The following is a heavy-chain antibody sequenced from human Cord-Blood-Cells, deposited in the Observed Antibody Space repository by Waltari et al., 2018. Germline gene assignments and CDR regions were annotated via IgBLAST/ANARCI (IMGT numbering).Heavy chain of an antibody. V-gene: IGHV1-18*01. CDR2: ISAYNGNT. D-gene: IGHD5-12*01. CDR3: ARDRRRRGYSGYDYGMDV. CDR1: GYTFTSYG. J-gene: IGHJ6*02. Sequence: QVQLVQSGAEVKKPGASVKVSCKASGYTFTSYGISWVRQAPGPGLEWMGWISAYNGNTNYAQKLQGRVTMTTDTSTSTAYMELRSLRSDDTAVYYCARDRRRRGYSGYDYGMDVWGQGTTVTVSS.